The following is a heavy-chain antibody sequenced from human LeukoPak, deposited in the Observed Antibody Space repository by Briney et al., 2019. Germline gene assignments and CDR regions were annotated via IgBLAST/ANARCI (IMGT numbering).Heavy chain of an antibody. CDR3: AKSNGYGLVDI. V-gene: IGHV4-34*01. J-gene: IGHJ3*02. CDR2: INHSGST. Sequence: SSETLSLTCAVYGGSFSGYYWSWIRQPPGKGLEWIGEINHSGSTNYNPSLKSRVTISVDTSKNQFSLKLSSVTAADTAVYYCAKSNGYGLVDIWGQGTVVTASS. CDR1: GGSFSGYY. D-gene: IGHD3-10*01.